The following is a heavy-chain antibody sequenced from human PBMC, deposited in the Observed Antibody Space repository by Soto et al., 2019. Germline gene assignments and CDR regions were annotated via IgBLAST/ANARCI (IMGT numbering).Heavy chain of an antibody. D-gene: IGHD5-12*01. CDR2: IYYSGST. J-gene: IGHJ6*03. CDR3: ARTYSGYDIYYYHYMDV. Sequence: SETLSLTCTVSGGSISSYYWSWIRQPPGKGLEWIGYIYYSGSTNYNPSLKSRVTISVDTSKNRFSLKLSSVTAADTAVYYCARTYSGYDIYYYHYMDVWGKGTTVTVSS. CDR1: GGSISSYY. V-gene: IGHV4-59*01.